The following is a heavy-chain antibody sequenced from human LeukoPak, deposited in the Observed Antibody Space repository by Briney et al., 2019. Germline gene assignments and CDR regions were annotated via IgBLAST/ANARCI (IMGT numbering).Heavy chain of an antibody. D-gene: IGHD2-8*01. CDR1: GGSISSYY. CDR2: IYYSGST. J-gene: IGHJ5*02. V-gene: IGHV4-59*01. Sequence: SETLSLTCTVSGGSISSYYWSWIRQPPGKGLEWIGYIYYSGSTNYNPSLKSRVTISVDTSKNQFSLKLSSVTAADTAVYYCAGAYCTNGVCYGNWLDPWGQGTLVTVSS. CDR3: AGAYCTNGVCYGNWLDP.